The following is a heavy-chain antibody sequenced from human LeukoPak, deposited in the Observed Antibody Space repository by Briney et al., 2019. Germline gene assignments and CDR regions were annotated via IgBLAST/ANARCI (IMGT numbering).Heavy chain of an antibody. V-gene: IGHV1-8*01. CDR3: ARGSVPRTPRIVVVPAAIYWFDP. CDR1: GYTFTSYD. CDR2: MNPNSGNT. Sequence: ASVKVSCKASGYTFTSYDINWVRQATGQGLEWMGWMNPNSGNTGYAQKFQGRVTMTRNTSISTAYMELSSLRSEDTAVYYCARGSVPRTPRIVVVPAAIYWFDPWGQGTLVTVSS. D-gene: IGHD2-2*01. J-gene: IGHJ5*02.